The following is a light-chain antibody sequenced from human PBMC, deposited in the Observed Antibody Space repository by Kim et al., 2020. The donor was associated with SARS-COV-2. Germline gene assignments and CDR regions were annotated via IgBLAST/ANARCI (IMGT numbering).Light chain of an antibody. Sequence: GERATRACRASQSVSSSYLAWYQQKPGQAPRLLIYGASSRATGIPDRFSGSGSGTDFTLTISRLEPEDFAVYYCQQYGSSPPRYTFGQGTKLEIK. V-gene: IGKV3-20*01. CDR2: GAS. J-gene: IGKJ2*01. CDR3: QQYGSSPPRYT. CDR1: QSVSSSY.